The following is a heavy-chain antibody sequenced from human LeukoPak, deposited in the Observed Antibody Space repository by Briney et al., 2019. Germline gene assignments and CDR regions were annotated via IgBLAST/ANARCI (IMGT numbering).Heavy chain of an antibody. CDR3: ASSHDSSGYLVVEYFQH. J-gene: IGHJ1*01. V-gene: IGHV1-69*01. D-gene: IGHD3-22*01. Sequence: SVNVSCKASGGTFSIYAISWVRQAPGQGLEWMGGIIPIFGTANYAQKFQGRVTITADESTSTAYMELSSLRSEDTAVYYCASSHDSSGYLVVEYFQHWGQGTLVTVSS. CDR2: IIPIFGTA. CDR1: GGTFSIYA.